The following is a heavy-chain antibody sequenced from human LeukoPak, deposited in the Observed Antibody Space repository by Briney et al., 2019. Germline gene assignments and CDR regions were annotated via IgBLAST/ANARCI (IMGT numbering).Heavy chain of an antibody. D-gene: IGHD6-19*01. Sequence: KPSETLSLTCTVSGGSISSYYWSWIRQPPGKGLEWIGEINHSGSTNYNPSLKSRVTISVDTSKNQFPLKLSSVTAADTAVYYCATSSGWHKYYFDYWGQGTLVTVSS. V-gene: IGHV4-34*01. CDR2: INHSGST. CDR1: GGSISSYY. CDR3: ATSSGWHKYYFDY. J-gene: IGHJ4*02.